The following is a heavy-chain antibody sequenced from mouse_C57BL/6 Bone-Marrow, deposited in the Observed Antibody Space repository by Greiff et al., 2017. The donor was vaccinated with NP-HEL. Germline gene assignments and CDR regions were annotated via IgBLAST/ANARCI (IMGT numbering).Heavy chain of an antibody. CDR2: IYPRSGNT. CDR1: GYTFTSYG. V-gene: IGHV1-81*01. CDR3: ARGITTVVSYWYFDV. Sequence: QVQLQQSGAELARPGASVKLSCKASGYTFTSYGISWVKQRTGQGLEWIGEIYPRSGNTYYNEKFKGKATLTADKSSSTAYMDLRSLTSEDSAVYFCARGITTVVSYWYFDVWGTGTTVTVSS. J-gene: IGHJ1*03. D-gene: IGHD1-1*01.